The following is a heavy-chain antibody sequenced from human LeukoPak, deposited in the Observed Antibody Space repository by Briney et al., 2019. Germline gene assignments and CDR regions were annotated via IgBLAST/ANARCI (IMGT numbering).Heavy chain of an antibody. CDR3: ARGVWDPTYYFDY. Sequence: PSETLSLTCTVSGGSISSGGYYWSWIRQHPEKGLKWIGYIYYSGSTYYNPSLKSRVTISVDTSKNQFSLKLSSVTAADTAVYYCARGVWDPTYYFDYWGQGTLVTVSS. CDR1: GGSISSGGYY. D-gene: IGHD1-26*01. CDR2: IYYSGST. J-gene: IGHJ4*02. V-gene: IGHV4-31*03.